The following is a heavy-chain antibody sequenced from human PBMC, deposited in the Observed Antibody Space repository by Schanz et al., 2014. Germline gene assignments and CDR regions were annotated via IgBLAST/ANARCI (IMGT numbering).Heavy chain of an antibody. D-gene: IGHD6-19*01. Sequence: QVPLVQSGAEVKKPGASVKVSCKASGYSFISHAIHWVRQAPGQRLEWMGWINAANGNTRYSQKFQGRVTITRDTSASTAYMELSSLRSEDTAVYYCARGGYSSGWYYRDIAHFDYWGQGTLVTVSS. CDR3: ARGGYSSGWYYRDIAHFDY. CDR1: GYSFISHA. J-gene: IGHJ4*02. V-gene: IGHV1-3*01. CDR2: INAANGNT.